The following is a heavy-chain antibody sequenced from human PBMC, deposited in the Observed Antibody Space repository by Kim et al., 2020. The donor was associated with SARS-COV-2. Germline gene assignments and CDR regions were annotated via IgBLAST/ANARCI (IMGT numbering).Heavy chain of an antibody. D-gene: IGHD3-9*01. CDR1: GFTFSDYA. CDR2: ISRNSGSI. CDR3: AKDSGRGITIFSYSYGMGV. V-gene: IGHV3-9*01. J-gene: IGHJ6*02. Sequence: GGSLRLSCAASGFTFSDYAMHWVRQAPGKGLEWVSGISRNSGSIGYADSVKGRFTISRDNAKNSLYLQMNSLRAEDTALYYCAKDSGRGITIFSYSYGMGVWGQGTTVTVSS.